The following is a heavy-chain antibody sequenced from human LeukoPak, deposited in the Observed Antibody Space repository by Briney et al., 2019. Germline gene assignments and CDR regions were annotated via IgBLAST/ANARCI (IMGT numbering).Heavy chain of an antibody. CDR2: ISASGGGT. J-gene: IGHJ4*02. Sequence: GGSLRLSCAASGFTFSSYGMTWVRQAPGMGLEWVSAISASGGGTFYADSVKGRFTISRDNSKNTLYLQVNSLRTEDTAVYYCAKDLSDSSGYLTYYFDYWGQGTLVTVSS. CDR3: AKDLSDSSGYLTYYFDY. CDR1: GFTFSSYG. V-gene: IGHV3-23*01. D-gene: IGHD3-22*01.